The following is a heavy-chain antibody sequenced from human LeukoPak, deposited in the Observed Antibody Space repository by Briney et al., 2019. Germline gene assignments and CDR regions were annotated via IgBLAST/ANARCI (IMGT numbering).Heavy chain of an antibody. J-gene: IGHJ5*02. CDR1: GDSISSGGYY. CDR2: IHYSGST. Sequence: SQTLSLTCTVSGDSISSGGYYRSWIRQHPGKGLEWIGYIHYSGSTYYKPSLKSRVTISLDTSKNQFSLRLSSVTAADTAVYYCARVEPQPIVVVPAAPWWFDPWGQGTLVTVSS. CDR3: ARVEPQPIVVVPAAPWWFDP. D-gene: IGHD2-2*01. V-gene: IGHV4-31*03.